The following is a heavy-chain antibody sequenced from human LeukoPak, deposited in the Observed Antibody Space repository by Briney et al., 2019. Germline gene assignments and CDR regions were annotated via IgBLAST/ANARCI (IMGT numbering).Heavy chain of an antibody. CDR3: ATTPREYSSTWYYFDY. CDR1: GVSISSSNSY. Sequence: SETLSLTCTVSGVSISSSNSYWGWIRQPPGTGLEWIGSIYYSGNTYYNASLKSQVSISIDTSKNQFSLRLTSVTAADTAVYYCATTPREYSSTWYYFDYWGQGILVTVSS. CDR2: IYYSGNT. D-gene: IGHD6-13*01. V-gene: IGHV4-39*01. J-gene: IGHJ4*02.